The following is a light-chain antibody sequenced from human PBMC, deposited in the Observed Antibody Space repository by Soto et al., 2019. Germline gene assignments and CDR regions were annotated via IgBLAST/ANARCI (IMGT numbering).Light chain of an antibody. CDR1: QSISSW. Sequence: DIQMTQSPLTLSASVGDRVTITCRASQSISSWLAWYQQKPGKAPNLLIYKASSLEGGVPSRFSGSGSGTAFTLIISSLQPDDFATYYCQQYNSYPRTFGQGTKVDIK. V-gene: IGKV1-5*03. CDR3: QQYNSYPRT. CDR2: KAS. J-gene: IGKJ1*01.